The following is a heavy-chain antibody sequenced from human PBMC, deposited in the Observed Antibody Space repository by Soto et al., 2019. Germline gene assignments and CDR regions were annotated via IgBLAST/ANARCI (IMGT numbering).Heavy chain of an antibody. J-gene: IGHJ6*03. V-gene: IGHV7-4-1*02. Sequence: ASVKVSCKASGYTFTSYAMNWVRQAPGQGLEWMGWINTNTGNPTYAQGFTGRFVFSLDTSVSTAYLQISSLKAEDTAVYYCARLDRGSSWYYYYYMDVWGKGTTVTVSS. CDR1: GYTFTSYA. D-gene: IGHD6-13*01. CDR3: ARLDRGSSWYYYYYMDV. CDR2: INTNTGNP.